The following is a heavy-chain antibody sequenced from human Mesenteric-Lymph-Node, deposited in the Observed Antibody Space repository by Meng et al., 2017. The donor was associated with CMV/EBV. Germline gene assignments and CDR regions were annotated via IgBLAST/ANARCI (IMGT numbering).Heavy chain of an antibody. D-gene: IGHD2-21*02. Sequence: GESLKISCAPSGFTFSSYGMHWVRQAPGKGLEWVAFIRSDGGNIYCADSVKGRFTISRDNSKNTLYLQMNSLRAEDTAVYYCAKDPPTAGYWYFDLWGRGTLVTVSS. J-gene: IGHJ2*01. CDR2: IRSDGGNI. CDR3: AKDPPTAGYWYFDL. V-gene: IGHV3-30*02. CDR1: GFTFSSYG.